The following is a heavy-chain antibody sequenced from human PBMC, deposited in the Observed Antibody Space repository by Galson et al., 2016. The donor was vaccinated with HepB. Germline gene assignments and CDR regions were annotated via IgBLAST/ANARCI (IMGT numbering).Heavy chain of an antibody. J-gene: IGHJ3*02. CDR1: GYNFAEYW. D-gene: IGHD2-21*01. V-gene: IGHV5-51*01. CDR3: ARRKIADFKDAFDI. CDR2: IYPGDSQT. Sequence: QSGAEVKKPGESLKISCKGSGYNFAEYWIAWVRQVPGVGLEWMAMIYPGDSQTRHNPSFQGQVTILADKSISTAYLQWTSLRASDAAVYYCARRKIADFKDAFDIWGQGTMVTVSS.